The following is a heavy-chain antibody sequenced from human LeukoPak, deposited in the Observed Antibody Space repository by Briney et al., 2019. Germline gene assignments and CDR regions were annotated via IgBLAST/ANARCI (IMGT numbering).Heavy chain of an antibody. J-gene: IGHJ4*02. CDR2: TWYDGSNE. Sequence: GGSLRLSCAASGFTFSNYGMHWVRQAPGKGLKWVAVTWYDGSNEYYADSVKGRFTIFRDNSKNTLYLQMHSLRAEDTAIYYCAANFDFWGQGTLVTVSS. CDR3: AANFDF. V-gene: IGHV3-33*01. CDR1: GFTFSNYG.